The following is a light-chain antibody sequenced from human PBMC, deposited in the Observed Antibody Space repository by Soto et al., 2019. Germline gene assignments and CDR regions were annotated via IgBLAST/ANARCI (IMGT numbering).Light chain of an antibody. J-gene: IGLJ1*01. V-gene: IGLV2-14*01. CDR2: EVS. Sequence: QSFLTQPASVSGSPGRSITISCTGTSSDVGGYNYVSWYQQYPGKAPKLMIFEVSNRPSGVSNRFSATKSGNTASLTISGLQTEDEADYYCCSYTGASTLVFGSGTKVTVL. CDR1: SSDVGGYNY. CDR3: CSYTGASTLV.